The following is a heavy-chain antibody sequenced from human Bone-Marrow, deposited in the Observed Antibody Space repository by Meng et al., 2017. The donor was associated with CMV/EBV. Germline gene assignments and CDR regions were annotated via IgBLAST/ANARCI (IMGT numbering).Heavy chain of an antibody. CDR3: VRGYYDSSGYYPQPPPV. CDR1: GFTFSSYE. CDR2: ISSAGAI. Sequence: GESLKISCAASGFTFSSYEMNWVRQAPGKGLEWVSYISSAGAIYYADSVTGRVTISRDNAKNSLYLQMNSLRAEDTAVYYCVRGYYDSSGYYPQPPPVWGQGTLVTVSS. V-gene: IGHV3-48*03. D-gene: IGHD3-22*01. J-gene: IGHJ4*02.